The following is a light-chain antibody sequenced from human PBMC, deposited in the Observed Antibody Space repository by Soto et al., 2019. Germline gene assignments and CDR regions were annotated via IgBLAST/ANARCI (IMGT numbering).Light chain of an antibody. CDR2: EVS. V-gene: IGLV2-14*01. J-gene: IGLJ3*02. Sequence: QSALTQPASVSGSPGQSITISCTGTSIDVGGYNYVCWFQQYPGKAPKLMIYEVSNRPSGVSVRFSGSKSGNTASLTISGLQAEDEADFYCSSFTSSSTWVFGGGTKLTVL. CDR1: SIDVGGYNY. CDR3: SSFTSSSTWV.